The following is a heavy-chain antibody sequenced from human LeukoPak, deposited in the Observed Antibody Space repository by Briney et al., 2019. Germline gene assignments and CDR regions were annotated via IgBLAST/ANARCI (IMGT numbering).Heavy chain of an antibody. Sequence: ASVKVSCKASGFTFTNYGISWVRQAPGQGREWMAWISVDNGNTNYIQKLQGRVTLTTDTSTSTAYMELRNLRSDDTAVYYCARDSWARAYDIDHWGQGTLVTVSS. D-gene: IGHD5-12*01. V-gene: IGHV1-18*01. J-gene: IGHJ5*02. CDR1: GFTFTNYG. CDR3: ARDSWARAYDIDH. CDR2: ISVDNGNT.